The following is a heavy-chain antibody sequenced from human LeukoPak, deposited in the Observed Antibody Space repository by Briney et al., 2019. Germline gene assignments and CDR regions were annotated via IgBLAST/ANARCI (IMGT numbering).Heavy chain of an antibody. CDR1: GYSINDGYF. V-gene: IGHV4-38-2*02. CDR2: LHHPDIT. J-gene: IGHJ4*02. CDR3: ARERGHQLLPPTWTHTGIFDF. D-gene: IGHD2-8*02. Sequence: SETLSLTCGVSGYSINDGYFWGWLRQPPGKGLEWIATLHHPDITHYSPSLDSRVTISLDRSKNQFSLRLSSVTAADTAIYYCARERGHQLLPPTWTHTGIFDFWGQGSLVTVSS.